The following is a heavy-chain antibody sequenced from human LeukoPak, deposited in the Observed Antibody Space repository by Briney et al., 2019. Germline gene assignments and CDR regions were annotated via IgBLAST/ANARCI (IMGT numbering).Heavy chain of an antibody. CDR2: IYPGDSDT. Sequence: GESLKISCKGSAYTFSNYWIGWVRQMPGKGLELMGIIYPGDSDTKYSPSFQGQVTMSADKSLSTAYLQWSSLKASDTAMYYCARLPLYYYGSGSYRAGRFDPWGQGTLVTVSS. CDR1: AYTFSNYW. V-gene: IGHV5-51*01. D-gene: IGHD3-10*01. CDR3: ARLPLYYYGSGSYRAGRFDP. J-gene: IGHJ5*02.